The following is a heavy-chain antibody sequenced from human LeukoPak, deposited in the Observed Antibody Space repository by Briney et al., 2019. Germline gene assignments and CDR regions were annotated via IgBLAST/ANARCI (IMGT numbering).Heavy chain of an antibody. CDR3: VRDKDWGFDS. Sequence: GGSLRLSCAASGFTFSSYTMNWVRQAPGKGLEWVSHIGTGTSTVGYADSIKGRFTISRDNAKNSVDLQMSSLRVDDSAVYYCVRDKDWGFDSWGQGTLVTVSS. J-gene: IGHJ4*02. CDR2: IGTGTSTV. V-gene: IGHV3-48*01. CDR1: GFTFSSYT. D-gene: IGHD7-27*01.